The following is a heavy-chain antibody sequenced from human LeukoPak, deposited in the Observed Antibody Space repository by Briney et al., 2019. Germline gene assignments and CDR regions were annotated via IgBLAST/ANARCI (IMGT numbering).Heavy chain of an antibody. Sequence: GGSLRLSCAASEFTFNRYWMSWVRQAPGKGLQWVANIKQDGSEAHYVDSVKGRFTISRDNAKNSLSLQMNSLNVDDTGVYFCTRDALFGSGRTHLDFWSQRTLVSVSS. CDR3: TRDALFGSGRTHLDF. CDR2: IKQDGSEA. V-gene: IGHV3-7*04. CDR1: EFTFNRYW. D-gene: IGHD3-10*01. J-gene: IGHJ4*02.